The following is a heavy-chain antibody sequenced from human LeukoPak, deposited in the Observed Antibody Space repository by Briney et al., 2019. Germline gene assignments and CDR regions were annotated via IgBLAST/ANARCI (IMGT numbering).Heavy chain of an antibody. D-gene: IGHD6-13*01. Sequence: GGSLRLSCAASGFTFSSYAMNWVRQAPGKGLEWVSAISGSGGSTYYADSVKSRFTISRDNSKNTLYLQMNSLRAEDTAVYYCADSSSWYSDAFDIWGQGTMVTVSS. J-gene: IGHJ3*02. CDR3: ADSSSWYSDAFDI. CDR2: ISGSGGST. CDR1: GFTFSSYA. V-gene: IGHV3-23*01.